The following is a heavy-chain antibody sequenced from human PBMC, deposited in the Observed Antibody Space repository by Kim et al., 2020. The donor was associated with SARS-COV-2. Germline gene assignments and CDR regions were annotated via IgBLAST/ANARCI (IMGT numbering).Heavy chain of an antibody. CDR3: ARETPSAMVRNWFDP. J-gene: IGHJ5*02. V-gene: IGHV1-69*04. CDR1: GGTFSSYA. D-gene: IGHD5-18*01. Sequence: SVKVSCKASGGTFSSYAISWVRQAPGQGLEWMGRIIPILGIANYAQKFQGRVTITADKSTSTAYMELSSLRSEDTAVYYCARETPSAMVRNWFDPWGQGTLGTVSS. CDR2: IIPILGIA.